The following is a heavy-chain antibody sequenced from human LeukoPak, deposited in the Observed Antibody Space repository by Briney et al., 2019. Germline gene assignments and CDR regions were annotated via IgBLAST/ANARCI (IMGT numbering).Heavy chain of an antibody. CDR1: GFTFRSYG. D-gene: IGHD4-17*01. Sequence: GGSLRLSCVASGFTFRSYGMHWVRQAPGKGLEGLSLLWYDGSNEYYADSVKGRFTISRDNSKNTLYLQMNSLRVEDTAVYYCAKGMTTGPRSVYHYMDVWGKGTTVTVSS. CDR2: LWYDGSNE. J-gene: IGHJ6*03. V-gene: IGHV3-33*06. CDR3: AKGMTTGPRSVYHYMDV.